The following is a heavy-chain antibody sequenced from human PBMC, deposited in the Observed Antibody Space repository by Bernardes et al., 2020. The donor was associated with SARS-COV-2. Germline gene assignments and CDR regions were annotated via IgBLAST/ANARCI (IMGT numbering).Heavy chain of an antibody. D-gene: IGHD4-17*01. V-gene: IGHV1-24*01. Sequence: ASVKVSCKVSGYTLTKLSMHWVRQAPGKGLEWMGGFDPEDGETIYAQKFQGRVTMTEDTSTDTAYMELSSLRSEDTAVYYCATAPPYGDQGWFDPWGQGTLVTVSS. CDR3: ATAPPYGDQGWFDP. J-gene: IGHJ5*02. CDR1: GYTLTKLS. CDR2: FDPEDGET.